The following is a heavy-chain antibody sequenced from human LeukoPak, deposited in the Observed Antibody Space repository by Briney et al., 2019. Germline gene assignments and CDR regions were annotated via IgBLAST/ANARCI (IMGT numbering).Heavy chain of an antibody. CDR1: GYSSTSYC. CDR3: ARWDTYVRDV. J-gene: IGHJ6*04. D-gene: IGHD1-26*01. CDR2: ISLGDSTT. Sequence: GASLKTSCKGAGYSSTSYCIGWVRHMPREGVEWVGIISLGDSTTSYSQSFHGQVTISDDTSISTAYLQRSRMTASDPTMYYCARWDTYVRDVWREGTTVSVPS. V-gene: IGHV5-51*03.